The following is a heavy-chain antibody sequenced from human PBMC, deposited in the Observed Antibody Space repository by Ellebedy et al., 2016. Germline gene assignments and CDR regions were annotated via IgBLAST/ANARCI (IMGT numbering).Heavy chain of an antibody. D-gene: IGHD3-22*01. CDR2: INHSGST. Sequence: SETLSLXXTVSGVSFSSKNYWSWIRQPPGKGLEWIGEINHSGSTNYNPSLKSRVTISVDTSKNQFSLRLSSVTAADTAVYYCARGGFTMIVLDAFDIWGQGTMVTVSS. CDR3: ARGGFTMIVLDAFDI. V-gene: IGHV4-34*01. CDR1: GVSFSSKNY. J-gene: IGHJ3*02.